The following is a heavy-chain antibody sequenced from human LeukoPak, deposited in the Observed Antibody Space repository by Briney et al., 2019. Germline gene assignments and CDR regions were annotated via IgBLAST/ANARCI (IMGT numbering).Heavy chain of an antibody. Sequence: SETLSLTCTVSGGSNISSSYYWGWIRRPPGKGLEWIGSIYYSGSTYYNPSLKSRVTISVDTSKNQYSLKLSSVTAADTAVYYCASHSGSYYVPLDYWGQGTLVTVSS. V-gene: IGHV4-39*01. D-gene: IGHD1-26*01. CDR3: ASHSGSYYVPLDY. CDR2: IYYSGST. CDR1: GGSNISSSYY. J-gene: IGHJ4*02.